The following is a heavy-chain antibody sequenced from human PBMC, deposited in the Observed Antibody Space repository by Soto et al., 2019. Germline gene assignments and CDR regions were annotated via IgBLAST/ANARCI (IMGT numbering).Heavy chain of an antibody. D-gene: IGHD3-16*02. Sequence: ASGKRCCKASGHTFTSHYIHWVRQAPGQELEWMGIINPSGGSTSYAQKFQGRVTMTRDASASTVYMELSSLRSEDTAAYYCARVLSYYYYYGMAVWGQGTTVPGSS. CDR3: ARVLSYYYYYGMAV. V-gene: IGHV1-46*01. CDR2: INPSGGST. J-gene: IGHJ6*01. CDR1: GHTFTSHY.